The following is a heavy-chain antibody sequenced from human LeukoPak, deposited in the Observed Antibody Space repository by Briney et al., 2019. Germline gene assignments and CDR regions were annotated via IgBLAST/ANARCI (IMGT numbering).Heavy chain of an antibody. CDR1: GFTFSTYG. CDR2: IWYDGSNK. CDR3: ARGRGGSPYYFDY. J-gene: IGHJ4*02. V-gene: IGHV3-33*01. Sequence: AGRSLRLSCAASGFTFSTYGMYWVRQAPGKGLEWVSVIWYDGSNKYYADSVKGRFTISRDNSKNTLYLEMNSLRAEDTAVYYCARGRGGSPYYFDYWGQGTLVTVSS. D-gene: IGHD1-26*01.